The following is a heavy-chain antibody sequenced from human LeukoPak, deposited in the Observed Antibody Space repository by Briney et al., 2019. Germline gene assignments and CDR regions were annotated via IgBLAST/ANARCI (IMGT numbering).Heavy chain of an antibody. V-gene: IGHV3-23*01. D-gene: IGHD5-24*01. CDR1: GFTFSAYA. Sequence: GGSLRLSCEASGFTFSAYAMTWVRQAPGKGLEWVSSIGSDNKPHYSESVKGRFAISRDNSKNMLYLQMNSLRAEDTAVYYCAKDLRAQMATDDYWGQGTLVTVSS. CDR3: AKDLRAQMATDDY. CDR2: IGSDNKP. J-gene: IGHJ4*02.